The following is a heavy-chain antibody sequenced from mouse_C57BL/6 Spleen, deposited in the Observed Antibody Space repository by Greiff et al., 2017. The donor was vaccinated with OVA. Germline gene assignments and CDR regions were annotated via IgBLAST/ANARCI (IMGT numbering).Heavy chain of an antibody. CDR1: GYTFTDYN. D-gene: IGHD2-4*01. J-gene: IGHJ2*01. Sequence: VQLQQSGPELVKPGASVKIPCKASGYTFTDYNMDWVKQSHGKSLEWIGDINPNNGGTIYNQKFKGKATLTVDKSSSTAYMELRSLTSEDTAVYYRARRQYDYGLYYFDYWGQGTTLTVSS. V-gene: IGHV1-18*01. CDR3: ARRQYDYGLYYFDY. CDR2: INPNNGGT.